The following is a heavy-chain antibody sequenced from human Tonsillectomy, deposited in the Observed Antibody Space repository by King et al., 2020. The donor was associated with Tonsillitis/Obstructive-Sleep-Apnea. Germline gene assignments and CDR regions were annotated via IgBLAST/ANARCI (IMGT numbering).Heavy chain of an antibody. D-gene: IGHD2-2*01. J-gene: IGHJ4*02. V-gene: IGHV5-10-1*03. CDR3: ARQLVPADSLNQ. CDR1: GYSFTSYW. CDR2: IDPSDSYT. Sequence: QLVQSGAEVKKPGESLRISCKGSGYSFTSYWINWVRQMPGKGLEWMGRIDPSDSYTKYSPSFQGHVTISTDRSISTAFLQWSSLKASDTAIYYCARQLVPADSLNQWGQGTLVTVSS.